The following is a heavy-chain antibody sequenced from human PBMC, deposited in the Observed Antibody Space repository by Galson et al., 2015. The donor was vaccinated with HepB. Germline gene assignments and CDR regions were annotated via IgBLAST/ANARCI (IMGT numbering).Heavy chain of an antibody. CDR2: IKPDGSET. CDR3: ARVPIRGIWNFQQ. V-gene: IGHV3-7*03. Sequence: SLRLSCAASGFTFNTFWMTWVRQAPRKGLESVANIKPDGSETFYVDSVKGRFTISRDNAKNSLYLRMDSLRAEDSAVYYCARVPIRGIWNFQQWSQGTLVTVSS. CDR1: GFTFNTFW. D-gene: IGHD3-10*01. J-gene: IGHJ1*01.